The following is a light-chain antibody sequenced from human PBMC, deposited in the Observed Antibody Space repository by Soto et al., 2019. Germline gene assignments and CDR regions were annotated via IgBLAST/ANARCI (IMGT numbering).Light chain of an antibody. CDR3: QHYNSYSEA. Sequence: DIQMTQSPSTLSGSVGDRVTITCRATQTISSWLAWYQQKPGKAPKLLIYKASTLKSGVPSRFSGSGTGTEFTLTISSLQPDDFATYYCQHYNSYSEAVGRGTKVELK. CDR1: QTISSW. V-gene: IGKV1-5*03. J-gene: IGKJ1*01. CDR2: KAS.